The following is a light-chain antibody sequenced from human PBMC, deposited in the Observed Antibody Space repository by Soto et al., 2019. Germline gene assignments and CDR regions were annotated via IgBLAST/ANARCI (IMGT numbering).Light chain of an antibody. J-gene: IGKJ4*01. CDR3: QQYNKWPVT. CDR1: QSDSSN. Sequence: EIVMTQSPATLSVSPGERATLSCRASQSDSSNLAWYQQKPGQAPWLLIYAASTRATGIPARFSGSGSGTEFTLTISSLQSEDFAVYYCQQYNKWPVTFGGGTKVEIK. V-gene: IGKV3-15*01. CDR2: AAS.